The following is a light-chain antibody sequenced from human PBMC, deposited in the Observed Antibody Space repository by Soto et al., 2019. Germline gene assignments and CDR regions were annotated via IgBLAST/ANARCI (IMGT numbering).Light chain of an antibody. CDR2: EVT. J-gene: IGLJ7*01. CDR1: SSDIGSYNL. CDR3: CSYAGTSTHTV. V-gene: IGLV2-23*02. Sequence: QSALTQPASVSGSPGQSITISCTGTSSDIGSYNLVSWYQHHPGKAPKLIISEVTKRPSGISDRFSGSKSGSTASLTISGLQAEDEADYYCCSYAGTSTHTVFGGGTQLTVL.